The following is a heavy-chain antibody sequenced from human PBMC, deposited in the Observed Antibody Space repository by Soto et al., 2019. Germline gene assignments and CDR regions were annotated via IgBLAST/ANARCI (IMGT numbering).Heavy chain of an antibody. D-gene: IGHD3-10*01. V-gene: IGHV4-59*01. J-gene: IGHJ5*02. Sequence: SETLSLTCTVSGGSISSYYWSWVRQPPVKGLEWIGYIYYSGSTNYNPSLKSRVTISVDTSKNQFSLKLSSVTAADTAVYYCARDTMVRGVIITRWFDPWGQGTLVTVSS. CDR3: ARDTMVRGVIITRWFDP. CDR1: GGSISSYY. CDR2: IYYSGST.